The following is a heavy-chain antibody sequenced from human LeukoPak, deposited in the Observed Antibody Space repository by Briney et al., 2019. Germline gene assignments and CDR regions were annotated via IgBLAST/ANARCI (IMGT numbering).Heavy chain of an antibody. CDR1: GYSFTSYW. D-gene: IGHD6-13*01. Sequence: GESLKISCKGSGYSFTSYWIGWVRQTPGKGLEWMGIIYPGDSDTRYSPSFQGQVTISADKSISTAYLQWSSLKASDTAMYYCGRLGAAAGTGFDYWGQGTLVTVSS. CDR2: IYPGDSDT. J-gene: IGHJ4*02. CDR3: GRLGAAAGTGFDY. V-gene: IGHV5-51*01.